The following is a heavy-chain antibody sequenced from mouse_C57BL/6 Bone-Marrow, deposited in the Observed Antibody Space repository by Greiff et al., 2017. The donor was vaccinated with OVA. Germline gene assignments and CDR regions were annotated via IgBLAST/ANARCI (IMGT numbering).Heavy chain of an antibody. J-gene: IGHJ3*01. V-gene: IGHV5-17*01. CDR3: AKPSHYYGSSYPFAY. CDR1: GFTFSDYG. CDR2: ISSGSSTI. Sequence: EVQVVESGGGLVKPGGSLKLSCAASGFTFSDYGMHWVRQAPEKGLEWVAYISSGSSTIYYADTVKGRFTISRDNAKNTLFLQMTSLRSEDTAMYYCAKPSHYYGSSYPFAYWGQGTLVTVSA. D-gene: IGHD1-1*01.